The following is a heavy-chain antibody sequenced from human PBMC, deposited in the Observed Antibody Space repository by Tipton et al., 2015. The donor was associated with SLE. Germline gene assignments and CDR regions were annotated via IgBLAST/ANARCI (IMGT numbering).Heavy chain of an antibody. CDR1: GGSISSSSYY. V-gene: IGHV4-39*07. J-gene: IGHJ4*01. CDR3: GASPSYSDSFEY. Sequence: TLSLTCTVSGGSISSSSYYWGWIRQPPGKGLEWIGTIYYSGSTYYNPSLKSRVTISVDTSKNQFSLKLSSVTAADTAVYYCGASPSYSDSFEYWGQGTLVTVSS. CDR2: IYYSGST. D-gene: IGHD3-10*01.